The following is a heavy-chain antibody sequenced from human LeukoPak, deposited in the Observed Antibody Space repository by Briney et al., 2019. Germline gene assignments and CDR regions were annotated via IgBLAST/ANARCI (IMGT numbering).Heavy chain of an antibody. CDR3: ARDGSGYYYNWFDP. Sequence: SVKVSCKASGGTFSSYAISWVRQAPGQGLEWMGGIITIFGTAKYAQKFQGRVTITADESTSTAYMELSSLRSEDTTVYYCARDGSGYYYNWFDPWGQGTLVTVSS. D-gene: IGHD3-22*01. CDR1: GGTFSSYA. V-gene: IGHV1-69*13. J-gene: IGHJ5*02. CDR2: IITIFGTA.